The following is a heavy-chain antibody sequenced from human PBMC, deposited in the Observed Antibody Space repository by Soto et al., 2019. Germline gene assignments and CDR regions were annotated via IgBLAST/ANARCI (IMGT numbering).Heavy chain of an antibody. CDR3: ARSGDSSGWYLGYYYMDV. CDR1: GYTFTSYY. J-gene: IGHJ6*03. CDR2: INPSGGST. Sequence: GASVKVSCKASGYTFTSYYMHWVRQAPGQGLEWMGIINPSGGSTSYAQKLQGRVTMTRDTSTSTAYMELRSLRSDDTAVYYCARSGDSSGWYLGYYYMDVWGKGTTVTVSS. D-gene: IGHD6-19*01. V-gene: IGHV1-46*01.